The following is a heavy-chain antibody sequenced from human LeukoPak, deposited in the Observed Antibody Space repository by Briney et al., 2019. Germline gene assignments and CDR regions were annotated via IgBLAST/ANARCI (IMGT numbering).Heavy chain of an antibody. J-gene: IGHJ4*02. CDR1: GYIFTNYA. CDR3: ARDSGSGNNDY. V-gene: IGHV1-3*01. CDR2: FNPGNGDT. D-gene: IGHD1-26*01. Sequence: GASVKVSCKASGYIFTNYAVQWVRQAPGQRLEWLGWFNPGNGDTRYSQNFQGRVTFISNTSATTAFMELSSLRSEDAAVYYCARDSGSGNNDYWGQGTLVTVSS.